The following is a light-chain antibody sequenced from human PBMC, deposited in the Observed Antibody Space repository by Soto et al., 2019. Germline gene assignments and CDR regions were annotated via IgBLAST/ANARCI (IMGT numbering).Light chain of an antibody. Sequence: EIVLTQSPGTLSLSPGERATLSCRASQSVSSSYLAWYQQKPGQAPRLLIYGASSRATGIPDRFSGSGAGTDFTLTISRLEPEDFAVYYCQQYRSAPEFGQGTKVEIK. CDR1: QSVSSSY. CDR2: GAS. J-gene: IGKJ1*01. CDR3: QQYRSAPE. V-gene: IGKV3-20*01.